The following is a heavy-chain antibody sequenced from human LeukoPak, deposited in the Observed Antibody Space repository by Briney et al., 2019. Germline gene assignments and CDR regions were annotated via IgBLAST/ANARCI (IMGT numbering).Heavy chain of an antibody. V-gene: IGHV4-39*01. J-gene: IGHJ5*02. CDR3: ARQQSDTNLFDP. D-gene: IGHD1-14*01. CDR2: IFYSGSA. CDR1: GDSISSTSYY. Sequence: SETLSLTCIVSGDSISSTSYYWAWIRQPPGKGLEWIGMIFYSGSAYYTPSLRGRVTLSVDTSRNQFSLNLISVTAADTGVYFCARQQSDTNLFDPRGQGTLVTVSS.